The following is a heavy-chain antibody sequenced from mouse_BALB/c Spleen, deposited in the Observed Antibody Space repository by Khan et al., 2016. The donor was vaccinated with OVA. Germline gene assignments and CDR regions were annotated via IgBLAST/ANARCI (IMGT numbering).Heavy chain of an antibody. CDR1: GYSITSGYA. D-gene: IGHD1-1*01. CDR2: ISYSGGP. V-gene: IGHV3-2*02. Sequence: EVKLLESGPGLVKPSQSLSLTCTVTGYSITSGYAWNWIRQFPGNKLEWMGYISYSGGPSYNPSLKSRISITRDTSKHPFFLQLNSVTTEDTATYYGTRGNYYGNYFDYWGQGTPLTISS. CDR3: TRGNYYGNYFDY. J-gene: IGHJ2*01.